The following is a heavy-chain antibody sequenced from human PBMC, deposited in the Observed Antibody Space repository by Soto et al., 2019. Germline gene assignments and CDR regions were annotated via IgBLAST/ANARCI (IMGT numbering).Heavy chain of an antibody. CDR2: IYDSGST. CDR3: ARDNGVGP. CDR1: GGSISSDDYY. Sequence: QVQLQESGPGLMKPSQTLSLTCTVSGGSISSDDYYWSWIRQPPGKGLEWIGYIYDSGSTYYNSSLKSRVNITLDTSKNQFSLKLTSVTAADTAVYYCARDNGVGPWGQGTLVTVSS. V-gene: IGHV4-30-4*01. J-gene: IGHJ5*02. D-gene: IGHD2-8*01.